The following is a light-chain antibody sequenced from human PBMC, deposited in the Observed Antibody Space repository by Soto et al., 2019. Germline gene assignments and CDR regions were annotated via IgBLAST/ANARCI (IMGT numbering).Light chain of an antibody. Sequence: EIVLTQSPASLSLSPGERATLSCRASQGVGTYLAWYQQKPGQAPRLLIHDSSNRATGIPARFSGSGSGTDFTLTISSLAPEDFAVYYCQQRSNWPPVTFGGGTKVQIK. CDR2: DSS. J-gene: IGKJ4*01. CDR1: QGVGTY. CDR3: QQRSNWPPVT. V-gene: IGKV3-11*01.